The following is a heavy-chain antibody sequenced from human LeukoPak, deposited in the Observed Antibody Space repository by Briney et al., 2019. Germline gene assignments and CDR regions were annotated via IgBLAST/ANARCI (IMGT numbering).Heavy chain of an antibody. CDR2: IYYSGST. CDR1: GGSISSYY. V-gene: IGHV4-59*01. Sequence: SETLSLTCTVSGGSISSYYWSWIRQPPGKGLEWIGYIYYSGSTNYNPSLKSRVTISVDTSKNQFSLKLSSVTAADTAVYYCARVTPEQYYYDSSGYYYHFDYWGQGTLVTVSS. CDR3: ARVTPEQYYYDSSGYYYHFDY. D-gene: IGHD3-22*01. J-gene: IGHJ4*02.